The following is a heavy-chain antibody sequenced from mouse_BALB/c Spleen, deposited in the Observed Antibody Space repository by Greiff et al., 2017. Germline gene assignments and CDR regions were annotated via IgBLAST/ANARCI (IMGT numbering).Heavy chain of an antibody. D-gene: IGHD2-10*02. CDR3: ARGLDGIWDY. Sequence: VQLQQSGAELVRPGVSVKISCKGSGYTFTDYAMHWVKQSHAKSLEWIGVISTYYGAASYNQKFKGKATMTVDKSSSTAYIELARLTSEASAIYFYARGLDGIWDYWGQGTSVTVSS. J-gene: IGHJ4*01. V-gene: IGHV1S137*01. CDR1: GYTFTDYA. CDR2: ISTYYGAA.